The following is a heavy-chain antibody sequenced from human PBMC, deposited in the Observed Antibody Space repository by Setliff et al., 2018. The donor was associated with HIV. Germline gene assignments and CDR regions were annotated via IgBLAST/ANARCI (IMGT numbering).Heavy chain of an antibody. CDR1: GYTFTGYY. CDR3: ARGRTYDSSGYIGNWFDP. Sequence: ASVKVSCKASGYTFTGYYMHWVRQAPGQGLEWMGCINLNTGNTNCAQKFQGRVIVTRDTSVNTAYVELRSLRLDDTAVYFCARGRTYDSSGYIGNWFDPWGQGTLVTVSS. J-gene: IGHJ5*02. V-gene: IGHV1-2*02. D-gene: IGHD3-22*01. CDR2: INLNTGNT.